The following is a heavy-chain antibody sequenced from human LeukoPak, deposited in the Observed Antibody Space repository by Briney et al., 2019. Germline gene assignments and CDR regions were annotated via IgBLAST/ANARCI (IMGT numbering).Heavy chain of an antibody. CDR1: GGSISSSNW. J-gene: IGHJ5*02. V-gene: IGHV4-4*02. CDR2: IYHSGST. D-gene: IGHD1-1*01. CDR3: ARGSSLRNANWFDP. Sequence: SETLSLTCAVSGGSISSSNWWSWVRQPPGKGLEWIGEIYHSGSTNYNPSLKSRVTISVDTSKNQFSLKLSSVTAADTAVYYCARGSSLRNANWFDPWGQGTLVTVSS.